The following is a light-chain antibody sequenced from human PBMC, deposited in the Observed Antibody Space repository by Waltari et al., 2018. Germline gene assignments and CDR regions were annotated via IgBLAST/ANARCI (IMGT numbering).Light chain of an antibody. V-gene: IGKV3-20*01. Sequence: EIVLTQSPGTLSLSPGERATLSCRACQSVSRSLAWYQHNPGRAPRLLIYDASSRATGIPDRFSGGGSGTDFSLTISRLEPEDFAVYYCQKYGSLPATFGQGTKVEIK. CDR3: QKYGSLPAT. CDR1: QSVSRS. CDR2: DAS. J-gene: IGKJ1*01.